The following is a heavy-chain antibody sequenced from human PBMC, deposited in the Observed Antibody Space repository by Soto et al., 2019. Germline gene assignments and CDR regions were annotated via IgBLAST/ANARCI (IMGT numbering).Heavy chain of an antibody. D-gene: IGHD1-26*01. CDR1: GFTFSSYA. J-gene: IGHJ4*02. CDR2: ISGSGGST. Sequence: EVQLLESGRGLVQPGGSLRLSCAASGFTFSSYAMSWVRQAPGKGLEWVSAISGSGGSTYYADSVKGRFTISRDNSKNTLYLQMNSLRAEDTAVYYCAKDHRIVGATTPDYWGQGTLVTVSS. CDR3: AKDHRIVGATTPDY. V-gene: IGHV3-23*01.